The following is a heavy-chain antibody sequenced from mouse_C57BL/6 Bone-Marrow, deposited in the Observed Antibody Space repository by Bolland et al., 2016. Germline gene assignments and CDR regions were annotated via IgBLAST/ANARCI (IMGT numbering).Heavy chain of an antibody. CDR3: ARSEARRYFEY. J-gene: IGHJ3*01. D-gene: IGHD2-14*01. V-gene: IGHV1-81*01. Sequence: YYNEKFKGKATLTADKSSSTAYMELRSLTSEDSAVYFCARSEARRYFEYWGQGTLV.